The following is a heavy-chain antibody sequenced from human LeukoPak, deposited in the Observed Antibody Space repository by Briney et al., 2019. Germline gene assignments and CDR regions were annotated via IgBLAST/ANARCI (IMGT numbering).Heavy chain of an antibody. CDR2: ISNDGNQK. CDR3: AKEGGAPYCSGGSCYGGGFDY. Sequence: PGGSLRLSCEGTGFTFSTYGIHWVRQAPGKGLEWVALISNDGNQKFYADSVKGRFTISRDNSKNTLSLQMNSLRAEDTAVYYCAKEGGAPYCSGGSCYGGGFDYWGRGTLVTVSS. J-gene: IGHJ4*02. CDR1: GFTFSTYG. D-gene: IGHD2-15*01. V-gene: IGHV3-30*18.